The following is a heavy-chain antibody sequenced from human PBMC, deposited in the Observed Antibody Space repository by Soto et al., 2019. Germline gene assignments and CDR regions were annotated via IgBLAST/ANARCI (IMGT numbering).Heavy chain of an antibody. CDR3: AREGLVVVAAAPYYYYMDV. CDR2: TYYRSKWYN. CDR1: GDSVSSNSAA. Sequence: PSQTLSLTCAISGDSVSSNSAAWNWIRQSPSRGLEWLGRTYYRSKWYNDYAVSVKSRITINPDTSKNQFSLQLNSVTPEDTAVYYCAREGLVVVAAAPYYYYMDVWGKGTTVTVS. J-gene: IGHJ6*03. V-gene: IGHV6-1*01. D-gene: IGHD2-15*01.